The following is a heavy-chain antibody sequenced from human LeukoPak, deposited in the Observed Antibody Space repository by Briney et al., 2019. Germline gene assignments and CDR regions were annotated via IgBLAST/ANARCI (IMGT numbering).Heavy chain of an antibody. D-gene: IGHD3-3*01. CDR1: GGSISSYY. J-gene: IGHJ4*02. CDR3: ARGYYDFWSGYYQRAPFDY. V-gene: IGHV4-59*01. CDR2: IYYSGST. Sequence: SETLSLTCTVSGGSISSYYWSWIRQPPGKGLEWIGYIYYSGSTNYNRSLKSRVTISVDTSKTQFSLKLSSVTAADTALYYCARGYYDFWSGYYQRAPFDYWGQGTLVTVSS.